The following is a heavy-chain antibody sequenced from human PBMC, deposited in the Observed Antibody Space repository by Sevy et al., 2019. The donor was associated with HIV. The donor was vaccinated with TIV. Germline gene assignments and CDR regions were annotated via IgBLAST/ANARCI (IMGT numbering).Heavy chain of an antibody. V-gene: IGHV3-30-3*01. Sequence: GGSLRLSCAASRFTFSSYAMHWVRQAPGKGLEWVAVISYDGSNKYYANSVKGRFTISRDNSKNTPYLQMNSLRAEDTAVYYCARDNLGYCISTSCPAWFDPWGQGTLVTVSS. CDR1: RFTFSSYA. J-gene: IGHJ5*02. CDR3: ARDNLGYCISTSCPAWFDP. CDR2: ISYDGSNK. D-gene: IGHD2-2*01.